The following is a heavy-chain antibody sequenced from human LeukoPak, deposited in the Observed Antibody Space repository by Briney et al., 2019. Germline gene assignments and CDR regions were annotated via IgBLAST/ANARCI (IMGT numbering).Heavy chain of an antibody. D-gene: IGHD3-9*01. J-gene: IGHJ4*02. CDR2: IYNDGIT. Sequence: GGSLRVSCAASGFSVSTNYMSWVRQAPGKGLEWTSVIYNDGITYYADSVKGRFTISRDNSKNTLYLQMNSLRAEDTAVYYCAKSGGTSARNFDWTWGQGILVTVSS. CDR1: GFSVSTNY. CDR3: AKSGGTSARNFDWT. V-gene: IGHV3-53*01.